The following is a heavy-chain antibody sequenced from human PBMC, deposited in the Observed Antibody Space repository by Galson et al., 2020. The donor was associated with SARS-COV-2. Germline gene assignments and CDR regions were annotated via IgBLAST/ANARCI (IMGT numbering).Heavy chain of an antibody. D-gene: IGHD3-3*01. V-gene: IGHV4-38-2*02. Sequence: SETLSLTCSVSGYYISNGYFWGWIRQPPETGLEWIGDIYHTGSTYYNPSPKSRAAISLDTSKNQFSLRLNSVTAADTATYYCARGRGITSFGVVQGYYGVDVWGQGTTVAVSS. CDR1: GYYISNGYF. J-gene: IGHJ6*02. CDR3: ARGRGITSFGVVQGYYGVDV. CDR2: IYHTGST.